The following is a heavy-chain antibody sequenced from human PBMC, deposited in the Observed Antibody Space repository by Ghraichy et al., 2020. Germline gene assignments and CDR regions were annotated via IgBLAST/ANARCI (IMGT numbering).Heavy chain of an antibody. CDR3: ARDMGGATGY. CDR1: GFTFSSFA. Sequence: GGSLRLSCAASGFTFSSFAMHWVRQAPGKGLEWVAVISYDGSNKYYADSVKGRFTISRDNSKNTLHLQMNSLRAEDTAVYYCARDMGGATGYWGQGTLVTVSS. J-gene: IGHJ4*02. V-gene: IGHV3-30*04. D-gene: IGHD1-26*01. CDR2: ISYDGSNK.